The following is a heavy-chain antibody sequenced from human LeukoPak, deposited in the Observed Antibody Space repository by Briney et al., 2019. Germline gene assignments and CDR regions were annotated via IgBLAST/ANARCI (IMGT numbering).Heavy chain of an antibody. V-gene: IGHV3-23*01. CDR1: GFTFSSYA. CDR2: ISGSGGST. CDR3: AKDYYGSGRLYYFDY. Sequence: GGCLRLSCAASGFTFSSYAMSWVRQAPGRGLEWVSAISGSGGSTYYADSVKGRFTISRDNSKNTLYLQMNSLRAEDTAVYYCAKDYYGSGRLYYFDYWGQGTLVTVSS. J-gene: IGHJ4*02. D-gene: IGHD3-10*01.